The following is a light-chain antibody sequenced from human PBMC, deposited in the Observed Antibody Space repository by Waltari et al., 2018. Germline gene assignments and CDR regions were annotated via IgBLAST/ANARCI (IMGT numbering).Light chain of an antibody. CDR2: GAS. CDR1: QSVSKY. J-gene: IGKJ1*01. CDR3: QQYVSLPAT. V-gene: IGKV3-20*01. Sequence: EIVLTQSPGTLSLSPGDRAILSCRASQSVSKYLVWYQQKPGQAPTLLIYGASSRATDIPDRFSGSGSGTDFSLTISRLEPEDFAVYYCQQYVSLPATFGQGTKVEIE.